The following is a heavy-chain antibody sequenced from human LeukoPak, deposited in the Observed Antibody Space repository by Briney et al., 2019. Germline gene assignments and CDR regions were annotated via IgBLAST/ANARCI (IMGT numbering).Heavy chain of an antibody. J-gene: IGHJ5*01. CDR1: GFTFTTYS. CDR3: ATDSSSWNIFDS. CDR2: ITGTGFGK. D-gene: IGHD6-13*01. Sequence: GGSLRLSCVASGFTFTTYSMAWVRQAPGKGLDWVSSITGTGFGKYYASSVKGRFTISRDNSKNTVLLQMDNLSDDDTAIYYCATDSSSWNIFDSWGQGTLVTVSS. V-gene: IGHV3-23*01.